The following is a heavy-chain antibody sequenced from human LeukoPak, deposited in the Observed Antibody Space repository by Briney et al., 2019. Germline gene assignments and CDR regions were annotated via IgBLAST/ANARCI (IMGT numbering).Heavy chain of an antibody. D-gene: IGHD1-26*01. CDR3: ARGHPGNIDRPGRLRPGPGGSYNFDY. J-gene: IGHJ4*02. CDR2: IYTSGST. V-gene: IGHV4-61*02. CDR1: GGSISSGGYY. Sequence: PSETLSLTCTVSGGSISSGGYYWSWIRQPAGKGLEWIGRIYTSGSTNYNPSLKSRVTMSVDTSKNQFSLKLSSVTAADTAVYYCARGHPGNIDRPGRLRPGPGGSYNFDYWGQGTLVTVSS.